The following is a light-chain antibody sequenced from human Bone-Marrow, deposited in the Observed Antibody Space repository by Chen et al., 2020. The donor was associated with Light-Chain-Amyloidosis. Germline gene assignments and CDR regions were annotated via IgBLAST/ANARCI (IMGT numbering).Light chain of an antibody. J-gene: IGLJ1*01. V-gene: IGLV2-23*02. CDR3: CSYAGSSTWV. Sequence: QSALTQPASVSGSPGQSITISCTGTSSGVGSYNLLSWYQHHPGKAPKLMIYEVTKRPSGVSNRFSGSKSDNTASLTISGLQTEDEADYYCCSYAGSSTWVFGTGTKVTVL. CDR1: SSGVGSYNL. CDR2: EVT.